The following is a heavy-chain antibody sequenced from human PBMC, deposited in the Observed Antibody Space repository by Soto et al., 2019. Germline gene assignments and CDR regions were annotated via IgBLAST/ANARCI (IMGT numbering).Heavy chain of an antibody. CDR3: VRAGLGYWPNGVWSNYDS. V-gene: IGHV3-74*01. J-gene: IGHJ5*01. D-gene: IGHD2-8*01. CDR2: TDSDGSST. CDR1: GFTFNSYW. Sequence: EVQLVESGGGLVQPGGSLRLSCAASGFTFNSYWMHWVRQTPWKGLVWVSCTDSDGSSTAYADAVKGRFTVSRDNAKSTVHLQMNSLGAADTAVYHFVRAGLGYWPNGVWSNYDSWGQGTLVTVSS.